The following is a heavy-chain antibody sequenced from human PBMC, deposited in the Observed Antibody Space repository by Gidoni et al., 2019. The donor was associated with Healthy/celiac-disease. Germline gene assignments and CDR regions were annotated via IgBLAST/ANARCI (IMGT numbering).Heavy chain of an antibody. CDR2: IYYSGST. J-gene: IGHJ6*02. Sequence: QVQLQESGPGLVKPSETLSLTCTVSGGSVSSGSYDWSWIRQPPGKGLEWIGYIYYSGSTNYNPSLKSRVTISVDTSKNQFSLKLSSVTAADTAVYYCARGLGDYRNSVAYYYYGMDVWGQGTTVTVSS. V-gene: IGHV4-61*01. D-gene: IGHD4-4*01. CDR1: GGSVSSGSYD. CDR3: ARGLGDYRNSVAYYYYGMDV.